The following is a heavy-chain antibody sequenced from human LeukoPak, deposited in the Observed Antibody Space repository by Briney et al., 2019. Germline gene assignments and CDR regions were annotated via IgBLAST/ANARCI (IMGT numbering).Heavy chain of an antibody. D-gene: IGHD4-17*01. CDR2: IPTSSRTI. V-gene: IGHV3-48*02. Sequence: GGSLRLSCAASGFTFSSYSMNWVRQAPGKGLEWVSYIPTSSRTIYYADSVKGRFTISRDNAKNSLYLQMNSLRDEDTAVYYCARGTYGDYSFDYWGQGTLLTVSS. CDR3: ARGTYGDYSFDY. CDR1: GFTFSSYS. J-gene: IGHJ4*02.